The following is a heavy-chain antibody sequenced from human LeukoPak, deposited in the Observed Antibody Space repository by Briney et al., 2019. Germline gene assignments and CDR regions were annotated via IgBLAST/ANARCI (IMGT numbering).Heavy chain of an antibody. CDR3: ARESSVGAHKAFDY. J-gene: IGHJ4*02. Sequence: AGGSLRLSCAASGFTFSSYWMHWVRQAPGKGLVWVSRINSDGSSTSYADSVKGRFTISRDNAKNTLYLQMNSLRAEDTAVYYCARESSVGAHKAFDYWGQGTPVTVSS. V-gene: IGHV3-74*01. CDR1: GFTFSSYW. D-gene: IGHD1-26*01. CDR2: INSDGSST.